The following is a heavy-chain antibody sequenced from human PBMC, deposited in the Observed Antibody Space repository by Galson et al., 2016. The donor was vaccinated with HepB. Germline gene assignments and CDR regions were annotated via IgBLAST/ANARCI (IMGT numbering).Heavy chain of an antibody. Sequence: SVKVSCKASGDTFTTYSMHWVRQAPGQGLEWMGWINAGNGKTRYSQKFQGRVTITRDTSASTAYMGLSSLRSEDTAVYYCAGEGGYSYGYDAFDIWGQGTMVTVSS. D-gene: IGHD5-18*01. CDR3: AGEGGYSYGYDAFDI. J-gene: IGHJ3*02. CDR1: GDTFTTYS. V-gene: IGHV1-3*01. CDR2: INAGNGKT.